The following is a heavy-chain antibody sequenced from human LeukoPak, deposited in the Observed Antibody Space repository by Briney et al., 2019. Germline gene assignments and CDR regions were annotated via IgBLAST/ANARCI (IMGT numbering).Heavy chain of an antibody. CDR2: INPSGGST. J-gene: IGHJ5*02. V-gene: IGHV1-46*01. CDR1: GYTFTSYY. Sequence: ASVNVSCKASGYTFTSYYKHRMRQAPGQGHEWMGIINPSGGSTSYAHTVQGRVTITSYTSTSTVYMELSSLRSEDTAVYYCASSPNYCSSTSCYKGGDWFDPWGQGTLVTVSS. CDR3: ASSPNYCSSTSCYKGGDWFDP. D-gene: IGHD2-2*02.